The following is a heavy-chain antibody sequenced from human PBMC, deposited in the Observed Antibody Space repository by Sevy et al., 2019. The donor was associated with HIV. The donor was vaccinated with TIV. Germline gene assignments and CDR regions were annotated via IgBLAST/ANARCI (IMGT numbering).Heavy chain of an antibody. J-gene: IGHJ4*02. CDR1: GFTVNDKY. D-gene: IGHD6-19*01. V-gene: IGHV3-66*02. CDR3: VSLFLSYRSGWSYFDY. Sequence: GGSLRLSCAISGFTVNDKYIIWVRQAPGKGLEWVSVIFSSGSTYYEDSAKGRFTIYRDNSKNTVDLQMSSMRVEDTAVYCWVSLFLSYRSGWSYFDYWGQGTLVTVSS. CDR2: IFSSGST.